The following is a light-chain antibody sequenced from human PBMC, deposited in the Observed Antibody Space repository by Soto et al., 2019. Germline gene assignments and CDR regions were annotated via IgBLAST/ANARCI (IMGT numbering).Light chain of an antibody. CDR1: RGHSAYT. Sequence: QSVLTQSSSASASLGSSVKLTCTLSRGHSAYTIAWHQQRPGKAPRYLMKVEGSGSFNKGSGVPDRFSGSTFGADRYLTISNLQSEDEADYYCETWDKTIRVFGGGTKVTVL. V-gene: IGLV4-60*03. CDR3: ETWDKTIRV. J-gene: IGLJ3*02. CDR2: VEGSGSF.